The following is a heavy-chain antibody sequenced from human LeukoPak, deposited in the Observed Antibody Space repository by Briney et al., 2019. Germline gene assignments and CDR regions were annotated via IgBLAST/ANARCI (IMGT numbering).Heavy chain of an antibody. J-gene: IGHJ6*02. V-gene: IGHV3-30-3*01. Sequence: PGGSLRLSCAASGFTFSSYAMHWVRQAPGKGLEWVAVISYDGSNKYYADSVKGRFTISRDNSKNTLYLQMNSLRAEDTAVYYCARGHYGMDVWGQGTTVIVSS. CDR2: ISYDGSNK. CDR1: GFTFSSYA. CDR3: ARGHYGMDV.